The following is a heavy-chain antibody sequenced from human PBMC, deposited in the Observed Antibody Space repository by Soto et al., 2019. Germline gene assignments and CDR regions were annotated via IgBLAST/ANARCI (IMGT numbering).Heavy chain of an antibody. D-gene: IGHD3-10*01. CDR3: ARGLDKVAGGAFDI. Sequence: QVQLVESGGGVVKPGRSLSLSCAASGFTFSRAAMHWIRQAPGKGLEWVAVISHDANNKDYADSVRGRFTISRDNSKTALYLQMNSLRAEDTAVYYCARGLDKVAGGAFDIWGQGTMVTVSS. J-gene: IGHJ3*02. V-gene: IGHV3-33*01. CDR2: ISHDANNK. CDR1: GFTFSRAA.